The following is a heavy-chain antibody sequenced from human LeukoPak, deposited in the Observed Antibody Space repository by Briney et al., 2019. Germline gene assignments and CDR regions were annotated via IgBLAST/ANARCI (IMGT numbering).Heavy chain of an antibody. J-gene: IGHJ4*02. CDR3: AKTGGGTYGDYFEY. CDR2: INWNGGST. V-gene: IGHV3-20*04. D-gene: IGHD4-17*01. CDR1: GFAFDDYG. Sequence: GGSLRLSCAASGFAFDDYGMSWVRQAPGKGLEWVSGINWNGGSTGYADSVKGRFTISRDNAKNSLYLQMNSLRAEDTALYYCAKTGGGTYGDYFEYWGQGTLVTVSS.